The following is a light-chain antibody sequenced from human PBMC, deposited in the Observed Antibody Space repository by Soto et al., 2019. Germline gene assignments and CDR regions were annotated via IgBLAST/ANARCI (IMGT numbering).Light chain of an antibody. Sequence: VLTQPPGTLALSAGEGANLSCRASRRISNSYVAWYQQKPGQAPRVVVYGASTRATGIPARFSGSGSGTDFTLTISSLEPEDFAVYYCQQRSNWPGTFGQGTRLEIK. CDR3: QQRSNWPGT. CDR2: GAS. J-gene: IGKJ5*01. CDR1: RRISNSY. V-gene: IGKV3-11*01.